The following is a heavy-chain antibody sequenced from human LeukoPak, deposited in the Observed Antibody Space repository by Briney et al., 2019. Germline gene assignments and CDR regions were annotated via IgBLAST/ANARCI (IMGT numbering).Heavy chain of an antibody. CDR3: ATDTNLDLDY. CDR2: ISSSGSTI. V-gene: IGHV3-48*04. Sequence: PGGSLRLSCAASGFTFNAYSMNWVRQAPGKGLEWVSYISSSGSTIYYADSVKGRFTISRDSAKNSLYLQMNSLRAEDTAVYYCATDTNLDLDYWGQGTLVTVSS. CDR1: GFTFNAYS. J-gene: IGHJ4*02. D-gene: IGHD1-1*01.